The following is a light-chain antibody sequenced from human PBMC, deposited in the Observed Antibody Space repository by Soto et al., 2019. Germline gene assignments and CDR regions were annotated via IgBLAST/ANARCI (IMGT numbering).Light chain of an antibody. CDR2: CAS. CDR3: QQYYSTQIT. J-gene: IGKJ5*01. CDR1: QSVLYSSNTKNY. V-gene: IGKV4-1*01. Sequence: DIVMTQSPDSLAVSLGERATINCKSSQSVLYSSNTKNYLAWYQQKPGQPPKLLIYCASTRESGVPDRFSGSGSGTDFTLTISSLQAEDVAVYYCQQYYSTQITFGQGTRLQIK.